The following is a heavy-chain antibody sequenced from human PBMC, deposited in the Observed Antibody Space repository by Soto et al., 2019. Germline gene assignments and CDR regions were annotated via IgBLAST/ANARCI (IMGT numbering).Heavy chain of an antibody. CDR1: GGSISSGNYY. CDR2: IYYSGST. Sequence: QVQLQESGPGLVKASQTLSLTCTVSGGSISSGNYYCSWIRQHPGKGLEWIGFIYYSGSTYYNPSLKRRLTISVYTSKNQFSLKLTSLPAADTAVYYCARHSYGSGTFDLWGRGTLVTVSS. V-gene: IGHV4-31*03. J-gene: IGHJ2*01. CDR3: ARHSYGSGTFDL. D-gene: IGHD3-10*01.